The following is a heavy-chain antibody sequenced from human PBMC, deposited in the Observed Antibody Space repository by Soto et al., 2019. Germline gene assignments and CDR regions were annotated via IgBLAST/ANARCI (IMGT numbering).Heavy chain of an antibody. CDR2: VGGTGDT. D-gene: IGHD2-2*01. J-gene: IGHJ3*02. V-gene: IGHV3-23*01. CDR3: ATSGHCNSLKCTSFDM. CDR1: RLTFSNYV. Sequence: EVQLFESGGALVQPGGSLRLSCAASRLTFSNYVVNWVRQAPGKGLEWVSTVGGTGDTYYPDSVKARFTISRDNSKNMIYLQVSGLRAEDTAVYYCATSGHCNSLKCTSFDMWGQGTMVAVSS.